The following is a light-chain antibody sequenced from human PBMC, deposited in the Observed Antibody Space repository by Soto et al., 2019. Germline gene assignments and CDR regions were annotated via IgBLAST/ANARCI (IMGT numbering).Light chain of an antibody. CDR2: AAS. CDR3: HQSYSTPYT. V-gene: IGKV1-39*01. Sequence: IQMPQSPSSLSESVGARVTITCRASKSISSYLNWYQQKPVKAPKLLIYAASSLQSGVPSRFIGSGSRTEFTLTISRLQPEDFATYYRHQSYSTPYTFGQGTKLDIK. CDR1: KSISSY. J-gene: IGKJ2*01.